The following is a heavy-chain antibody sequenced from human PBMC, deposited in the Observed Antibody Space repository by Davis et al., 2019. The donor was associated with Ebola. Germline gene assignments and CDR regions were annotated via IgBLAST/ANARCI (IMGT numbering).Heavy chain of an antibody. Sequence: MPSETLSLTCTVSGGSFSNYFWSWIRQPPGKGLEWIAYIYHSGSTNYNPSLKSRVPISVDTSKNQFSLKLTSVTAADTAVYYCARHSWSGQLAFDYWGQGTLVTVSS. V-gene: IGHV4-59*08. CDR1: GGSFSNYF. CDR3: ARHSWSGQLAFDY. J-gene: IGHJ4*02. CDR2: IYHSGST. D-gene: IGHD6-6*01.